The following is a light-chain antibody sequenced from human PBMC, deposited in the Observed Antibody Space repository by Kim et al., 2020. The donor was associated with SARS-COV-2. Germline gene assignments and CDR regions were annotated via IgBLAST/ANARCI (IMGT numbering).Light chain of an antibody. CDR2: RNN. CDR3: AAWDDSLSGVV. V-gene: IGLV1-47*01. CDR1: SANIGINK. Sequence: GQSVTITCSGSSANIGINKLYGYQKLPGTATKLLIYRNNQRPSGVPDRFSGSKSGTSASLAISGLRSEDEADYYCAAWDDSLSGVVFGGGTQLTVL. J-gene: IGLJ2*01.